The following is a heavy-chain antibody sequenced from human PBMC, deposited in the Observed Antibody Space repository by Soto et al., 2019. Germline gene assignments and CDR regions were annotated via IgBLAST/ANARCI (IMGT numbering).Heavy chain of an antibody. D-gene: IGHD1-26*01. Sequence: PSETLSLTCAVSGGSISSGCFSWSWLRQPPVKGLEWIGYIYLSGSTYYNPSLKSRVSISLDRSKNQFSLSLTSLTAAHTAVYYCGRGWDYFFVSLGQGLLIAVSS. CDR1: GGSISSGCFS. CDR2: IYLSGST. V-gene: IGHV4-30-2*01. J-gene: IGHJ4*02. CDR3: GRGWDYFFVS.